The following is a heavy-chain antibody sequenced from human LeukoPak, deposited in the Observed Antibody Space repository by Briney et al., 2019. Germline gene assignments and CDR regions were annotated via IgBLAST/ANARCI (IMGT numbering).Heavy chain of an antibody. D-gene: IGHD3-3*01. Sequence: KLGGSLRLSCAASGFTFSSYNMNWVRQAPGKGLEWVSCISGGRTYIYYADSVKGRFTISRDNAKNSLNLEMNSLRVEDTAVYYCARDEGFFYGMDVWAKGPRSPSP. V-gene: IGHV3-21*01. J-gene: IGHJ6*02. CDR2: ISGGRTYI. CDR3: ARDEGFFYGMDV. CDR1: GFTFSSYN.